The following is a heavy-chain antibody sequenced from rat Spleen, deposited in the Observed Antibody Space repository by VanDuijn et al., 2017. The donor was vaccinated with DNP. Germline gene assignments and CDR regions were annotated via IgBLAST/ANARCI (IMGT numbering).Heavy chain of an antibody. D-gene: IGHD1-1*01. V-gene: IGHV5-34*01. CDR2: ISGSSSYI. CDR3: AIYFYSGDNWFAY. Sequence: EVQLVESGGDLVQPGRSLKLSCLASGFTFRNYAMHWIRQAPGKGLEWIASISGSSSYIYYADTVQGRFTISRDNAKNTLYLQMYSLRSEDTATYYCAIYFYSGDNWFAYWGQGTLVTVSS. J-gene: IGHJ3*01. CDR1: GFTFRNYA.